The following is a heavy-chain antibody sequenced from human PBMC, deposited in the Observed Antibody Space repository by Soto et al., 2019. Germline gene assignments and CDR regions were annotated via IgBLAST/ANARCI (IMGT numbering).Heavy chain of an antibody. D-gene: IGHD2-21*02. CDR3: ARDSLAYCGGDCYSVG. V-gene: IGHV4-34*01. J-gene: IGHJ4*02. CDR1: GGSFSGYY. Sequence: QVQLQQWGAGLLKPSETLSLTCAVYGGSFSGYYWSWIRQPPGKGLEWIGEINHSGSTNYNPSLKSRVTISVDTSKNQFSLKLSSVTAADTAVYYCARDSLAYCGGDCYSVGWGQGTLVTVSS. CDR2: INHSGST.